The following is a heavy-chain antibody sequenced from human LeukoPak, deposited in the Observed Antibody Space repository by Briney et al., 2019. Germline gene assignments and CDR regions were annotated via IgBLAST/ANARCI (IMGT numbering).Heavy chain of an antibody. CDR1: GYTFTSYG. CDR2: ISAYNDDT. CDR3: ATPKRITMIVDGFDP. J-gene: IGHJ5*02. D-gene: IGHD3-22*01. Sequence: ASVRVSCKASGYTFTSYGISWVRQAPGQGLEWMGWISAYNDDTNSAQKLQGRVTMTTDTSTNTAYMELRSLRSDDTAVYYCATPKRITMIVDGFDPWGQGTLVTVSS. V-gene: IGHV1-18*01.